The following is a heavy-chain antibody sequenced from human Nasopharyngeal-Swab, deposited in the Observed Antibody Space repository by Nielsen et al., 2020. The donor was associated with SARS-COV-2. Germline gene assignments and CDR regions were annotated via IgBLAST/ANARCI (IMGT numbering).Heavy chain of an antibody. D-gene: IGHD5-24*01. Sequence: GESLKISCAASGFTFSSYGMHWVRQAPGKGLEWVAVISYDGSNKYYADSVKGRFTISRDNSKNTLYLQMNSLRAEDTAVYYCARDRGDGYNLYYFDYWGQGTLVTVS. V-gene: IGHV3-30*03. CDR1: GFTFSSYG. CDR3: ARDRGDGYNLYYFDY. CDR2: ISYDGSNK. J-gene: IGHJ4*02.